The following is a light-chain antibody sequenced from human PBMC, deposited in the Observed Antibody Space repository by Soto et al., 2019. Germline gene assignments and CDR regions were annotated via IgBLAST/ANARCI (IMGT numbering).Light chain of an antibody. J-gene: IGKJ1*01. CDR1: QSVSSSY. CDR2: GAS. V-gene: IGKV3-20*01. CDR3: QQYGSSPT. Sequence: ESVLTQSLGTPSLSPGERATLSCRASQSVSSSYLAWYQQKPGQAPRLLIYGASSRATGIPDRFSGSGSGTDFTLTINRLEPEDFAVYYCQQYGSSPTFGQGTKVDIK.